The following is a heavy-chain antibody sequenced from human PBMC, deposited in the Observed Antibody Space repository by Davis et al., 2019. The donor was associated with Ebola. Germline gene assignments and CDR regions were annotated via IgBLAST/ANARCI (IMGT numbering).Heavy chain of an antibody. CDR3: AKDTSNVWFDV. V-gene: IGHV3-48*01. J-gene: IGHJ3*01. Sequence: GGSLRLSCAASRFTFSDYNMNWVRQAPGKGLEWVSFISTTSATIYYADSVKGRFTVSRDNSKNTLHLQMNSLRVEDTAIYYCAKDTSNVWFDVWGQGTMVTVSS. D-gene: IGHD6-19*01. CDR1: RFTFSDYN. CDR2: ISTTSATI.